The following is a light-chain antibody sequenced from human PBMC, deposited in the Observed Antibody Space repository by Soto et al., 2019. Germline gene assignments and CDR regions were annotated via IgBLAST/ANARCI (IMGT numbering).Light chain of an antibody. J-gene: IGKJ4*01. V-gene: IGKV1-39*01. CDR2: SAS. Sequence: DIQMTPSPSSLSASVLYIVTITCQASPHIVYYLNWYQQKPGKAPRLLIFSASGLQSGVPSRFSGGGYGTEFTLTISSLQLEDFATYYCQKSHTNPLNFGGGTKVDIK. CDR1: PHIVYY. CDR3: QKSHTNPLN.